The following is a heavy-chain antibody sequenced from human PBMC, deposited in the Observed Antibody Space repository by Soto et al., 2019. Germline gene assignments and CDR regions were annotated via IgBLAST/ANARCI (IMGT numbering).Heavy chain of an antibody. D-gene: IGHD6-6*01. V-gene: IGHV4-31*03. J-gene: IGHJ6*02. CDR1: GGSISSGGYY. Sequence: SETLSLTCTVSGGSISSGGYYWSWIRQHPGKGLEWIGYIYYSGSTYYNPSLKSRVTISVDTSKNQFSLKLSSVTAADTAVYYCARRIQYSSSLYYYYGMDVWGQGTTVTVSS. CDR3: ARRIQYSSSLYYYYGMDV. CDR2: IYYSGST.